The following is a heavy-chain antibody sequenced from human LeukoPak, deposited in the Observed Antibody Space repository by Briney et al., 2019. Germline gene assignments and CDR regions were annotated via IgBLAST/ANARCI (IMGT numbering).Heavy chain of an antibody. CDR1: GGSFSGYY. D-gene: IGHD6-13*01. CDR3: ARGVYIAAAQYAY. J-gene: IGHJ4*02. CDR2: INHSGST. V-gene: IGHV4-34*01. Sequence: SETLSLTCAVYGGSFSGYYWSWIRQPPGKGLEWIGEINHSGSTNYNPSLKSRVTISVDTSKNQFSLKLSSVTAADTAVYYCARGVYIAAAQYAYWGQGTLVTVSS.